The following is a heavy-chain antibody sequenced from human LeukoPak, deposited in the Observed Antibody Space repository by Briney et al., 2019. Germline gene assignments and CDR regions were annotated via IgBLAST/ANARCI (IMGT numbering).Heavy chain of an antibody. D-gene: IGHD2-2*01. Sequence: KASETLSLTCTVSGGSISSSSYYWGWIRQPPGKGLEWIGSIYNSGSTHYNPSLKSRVTISVDTSKNQFSLKLSSVTAADTAVYYCAREVVPDVIDAFDIWGQGTMVTVSS. CDR3: AREVVPDVIDAFDI. V-gene: IGHV4-39*02. CDR2: IYNSGST. J-gene: IGHJ3*02. CDR1: GGSISSSSYY.